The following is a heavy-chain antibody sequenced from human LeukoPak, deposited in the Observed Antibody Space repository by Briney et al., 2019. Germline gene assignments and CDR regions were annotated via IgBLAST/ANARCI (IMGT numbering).Heavy chain of an antibody. J-gene: IGHJ4*02. Sequence: GGSLRLSCAAPGFTFSSYSMNWVRQAPGKGLEWVSSISSSSSYIYYADSVKGRFTISRDNAKNSLYLQMNSLRAEDTAVYYCARDSADIVVVPAAMGIDYWGQGTLVTVSS. V-gene: IGHV3-21*01. CDR1: GFTFSSYS. CDR2: ISSSSSYI. D-gene: IGHD2-2*01. CDR3: ARDSADIVVVPAAMGIDY.